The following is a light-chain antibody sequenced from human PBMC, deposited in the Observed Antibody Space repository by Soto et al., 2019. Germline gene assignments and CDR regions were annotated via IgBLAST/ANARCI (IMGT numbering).Light chain of an antibody. CDR1: QTVGNNY. Sequence: EIVMTQSPATLSVSPGDGATLSCRASQTVGNNYLAWYQQRPGQAPRLLIYGASSRATGIPVRFSGSGSGTDFTLTIGRLEPEDFAVYYCQQYDSSPRTFGQGTKVDI. J-gene: IGKJ1*01. V-gene: IGKV3-20*01. CDR3: QQYDSSPRT. CDR2: GAS.